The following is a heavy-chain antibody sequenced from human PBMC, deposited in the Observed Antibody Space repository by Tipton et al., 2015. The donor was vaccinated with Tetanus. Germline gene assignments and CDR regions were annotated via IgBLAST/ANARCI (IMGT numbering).Heavy chain of an antibody. J-gene: IGHJ4*02. D-gene: IGHD5-18*01. Sequence: TLSLTCAVYGGSFSGYYWSWIRQPPGKGLEWIGEINHSGSTNYNPSLKSRVTISVDTSKNQFSLKLSSVTAADTAVYYCAREAAMADFDYWGQGTLVTVSS. CDR2: INHSGST. V-gene: IGHV4-34*09. CDR3: AREAAMADFDY. CDR1: GGSFSGYY.